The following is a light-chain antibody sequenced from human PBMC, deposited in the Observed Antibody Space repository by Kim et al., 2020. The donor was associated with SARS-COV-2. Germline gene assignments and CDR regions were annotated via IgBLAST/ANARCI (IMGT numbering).Light chain of an antibody. J-gene: IGKJ4*01. V-gene: IGKV1-39*01. CDR1: QRISTD. CDR2: LAS. Sequence: DIQITQSPASLSASVGDRVTLTCRASQRISTDLNWYQQKVGQAPKLLISLASRLQRGVPSRFSGSGSGAEFTLTISSLQPEDFATYYCQQSYVTPLTFGGGTKLEI. CDR3: QQSYVTPLT.